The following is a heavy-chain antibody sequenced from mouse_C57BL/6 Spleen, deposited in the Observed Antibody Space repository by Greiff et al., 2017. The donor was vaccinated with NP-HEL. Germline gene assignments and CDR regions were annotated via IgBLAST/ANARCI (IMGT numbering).Heavy chain of an antibody. Sequence: QVQLQQPGAELVRPGSSVKLSCKASGYTFTSYWMDWVKQRPGQGLAWIGNIYPSASETHYNQKFKDKATLTVDKSSSTAYMQLSSLTSEDSAVYYCARGVYGSSLDYWGQGTTLTVSS. J-gene: IGHJ2*01. CDR1: GYTFTSYW. CDR3: ARGVYGSSLDY. CDR2: IYPSASET. V-gene: IGHV1-61*01. D-gene: IGHD1-1*01.